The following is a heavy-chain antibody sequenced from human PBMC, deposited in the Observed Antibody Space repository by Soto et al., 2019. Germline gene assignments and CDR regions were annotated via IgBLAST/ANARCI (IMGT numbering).Heavy chain of an antibody. Sequence: QVQLVESGGGVVQPGRSLRLSCAASGFTFSNNAMHWVRQAPGKGLEWVAIISYDGGDKLYADSVRGRYTISRDNSKNTLYLEMNSLRPEDTAVFYCAREELSTGISDMDVWGQGTTVTVSS. CDR1: GFTFSNNA. CDR2: ISYDGGDK. CDR3: AREELSTGISDMDV. J-gene: IGHJ6*02. D-gene: IGHD3-10*01. V-gene: IGHV3-30-3*01.